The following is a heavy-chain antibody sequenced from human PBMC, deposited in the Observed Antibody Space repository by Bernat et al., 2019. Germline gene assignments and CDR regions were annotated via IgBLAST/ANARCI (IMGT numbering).Heavy chain of an antibody. CDR2: IDTAGDT. Sequence: EVQLVESGGGLVQPGGSLRLSCAASGFTFSRYDIHWVRQATGKGLEWVSAIDTAGDTYYGGYVKGRFTVAREDAKYSLYLQMHRLRAGDTGVYYGERGRLGNGYYSGVDYWGQGTLVTVSS. CDR3: ERGRLGNGYYSGVDY. D-gene: IGHD3-22*01. V-gene: IGHV3-13*01. CDR1: GFTFSRYD. J-gene: IGHJ4*02.